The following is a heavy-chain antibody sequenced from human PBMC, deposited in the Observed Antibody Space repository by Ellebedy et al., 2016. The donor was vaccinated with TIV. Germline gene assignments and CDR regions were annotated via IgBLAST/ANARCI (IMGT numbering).Heavy chain of an antibody. D-gene: IGHD4-17*01. V-gene: IGHV3-30-3*01. Sequence: GESLKISXAASGFTFSSYWMSWVRQAPGKGLEWVAVISYDGSNKYYEDSVKGRFTISRDNSKNTLYLQMNSLRAEDTAVYYCARAYYGDYDVGDYWGQGTLVTVSS. CDR2: ISYDGSNK. CDR3: ARAYYGDYDVGDY. CDR1: GFTFSSYW. J-gene: IGHJ4*02.